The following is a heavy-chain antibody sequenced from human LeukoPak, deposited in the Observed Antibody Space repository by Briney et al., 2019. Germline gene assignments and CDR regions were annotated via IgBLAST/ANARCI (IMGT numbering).Heavy chain of an antibody. CDR2: ITPSGGST. J-gene: IGHJ4*02. CDR3: ARMAVDEGFDY. Sequence: ASVKVSCKASGYTFTGDYLHWVRQAPGHGLEWMGIITPSGGSTTYAQKFQGRVTMTRDTSTSTVYMELSSLRSEDTAVYYCARMAVDEGFDYWGQGTLVTVSS. D-gene: IGHD2-2*01. V-gene: IGHV1-46*01. CDR1: GYTFTGDY.